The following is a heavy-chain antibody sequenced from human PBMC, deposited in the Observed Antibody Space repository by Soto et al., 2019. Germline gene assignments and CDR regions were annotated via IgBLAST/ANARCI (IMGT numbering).Heavy chain of an antibody. Sequence: SETLSLTCAVYGGSFSGYYWSWIRQPPGKGLEWLGEINHSGSTNYNPSLKSRVTISVDTSKNQISLKLSPGTAADTAVYYCARIIAAAKFVHYYYGMDVWGQGTTVTV. CDR3: ARIIAAAKFVHYYYGMDV. V-gene: IGHV4-34*01. CDR2: INHSGST. J-gene: IGHJ6*02. CDR1: GGSFSGYY. D-gene: IGHD2-15*01.